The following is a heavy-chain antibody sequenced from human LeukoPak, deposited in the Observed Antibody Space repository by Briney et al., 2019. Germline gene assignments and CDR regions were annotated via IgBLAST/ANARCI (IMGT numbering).Heavy chain of an antibody. CDR3: ARAGGSTDGYNLDY. J-gene: IGHJ4*02. V-gene: IGHV1-69*05. CDR2: IIPIFGTA. CDR1: GGTFISYA. Sequence: ASVKVSCKASGGTFISYAISWVRQAPGQGLEWMGGIIPIFGTANYAQKFQGRVTITTDESTSTAYMELSSLRSEDTAVYYCARAGGSTDGYNLDYWGQGTLVTVSS. D-gene: IGHD5-24*01.